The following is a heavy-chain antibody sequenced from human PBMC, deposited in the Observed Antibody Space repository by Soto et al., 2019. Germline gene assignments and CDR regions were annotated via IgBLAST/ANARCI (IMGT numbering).Heavy chain of an antibody. V-gene: IGHV3-23*01. CDR1: GFTFSSYA. J-gene: IGHJ4*02. D-gene: IGHD6-19*01. Sequence: GGSLRLSCAASGFTFSSYAMSWVRQAPGKGLEWVSAISGSGGSTYYADSVKGRFTISRDNSKNTLYLQMNSLRAEDTAVYYCAKDLGFYSSGWFQDHTDYWGQGTMVTVSS. CDR2: ISGSGGST. CDR3: AKDLGFYSSGWFQDHTDY.